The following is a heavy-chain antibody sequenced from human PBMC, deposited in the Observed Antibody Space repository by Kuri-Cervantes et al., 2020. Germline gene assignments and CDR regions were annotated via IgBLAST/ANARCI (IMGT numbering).Heavy chain of an antibody. V-gene: IGHV3-21*01. J-gene: IGHJ6*03. D-gene: IGHD6-13*01. Sequence: GGSLRLSCGASGFTFSSYSMNWVRQAPGKGLEWVSSISSSSSYIYYADSVKGRFTISRDNAKNSLYLQMNSLRAEDTAVYYCARGEGSSWGLRFYYYYYMDVWGKGTTVTVSS. CDR3: ARGEGSSWGLRFYYYYYMDV. CDR2: ISSSSSYI. CDR1: GFTFSSYS.